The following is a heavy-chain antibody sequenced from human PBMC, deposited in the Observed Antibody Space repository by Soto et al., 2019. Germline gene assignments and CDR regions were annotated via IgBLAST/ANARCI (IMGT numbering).Heavy chain of an antibody. Sequence: QVQLQESGPGLVKPSETLSLTCSVSGGSVNSGSYYWSWIRQPPGKGLDWIGNIFYSGSTNYNPAPKSRVTISVATSKNQFSLKLSSVTAADTGVYYCARSPRGGATPRLDYWGQGTLVAVSS. CDR3: ARSPRGGATPRLDY. V-gene: IGHV4-61*01. CDR2: IFYSGST. D-gene: IGHD1-26*01. J-gene: IGHJ4*02. CDR1: GGSVNSGSYY.